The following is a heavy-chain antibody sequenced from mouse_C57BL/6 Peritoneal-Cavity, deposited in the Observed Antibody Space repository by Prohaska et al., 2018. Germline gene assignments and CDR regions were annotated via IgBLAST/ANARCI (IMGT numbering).Heavy chain of an antibody. CDR2: INSDGSAI. D-gene: IGHD2-1*01. V-gene: IGHV11-2*01. J-gene: IGHJ1*03. Sequence: EVQLLETGGGLVQPGGSRGLSCEGSGFTFSGFWMRWVRQTPGKTLEWIGDINSDGSAINYEPSIKDRFTIFRDNDKSTLYLQMSNVRSEDTATYFCMRYGNYWYFDVWGTGTTVTVSS. CDR3: MRYGNYWYFDV. CDR1: GFTFSGFW.